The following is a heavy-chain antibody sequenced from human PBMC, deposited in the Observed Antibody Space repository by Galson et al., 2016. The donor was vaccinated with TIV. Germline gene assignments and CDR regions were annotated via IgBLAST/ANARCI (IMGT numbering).Heavy chain of an antibody. CDR3: ARGRGEI. CDR1: GFRFSDNA. D-gene: IGHD3-10*01. CDR2: IRSKPYGGTA. Sequence: SLRLSCAVSGFRFSDNAISWFRQTPEKGLEWVGFIRSKPYGGTAEYAASVRGRFTISRDDSRSTAYLQMDSLKSEDTAVYYCARGRGEIWGPGTLVTVSS. V-gene: IGHV3-49*03. J-gene: IGHJ4*02.